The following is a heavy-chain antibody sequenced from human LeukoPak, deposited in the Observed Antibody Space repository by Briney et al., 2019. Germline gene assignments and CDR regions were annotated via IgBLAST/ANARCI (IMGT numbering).Heavy chain of an antibody. J-gene: IGHJ6*03. CDR3: ARASVAGYCSGGSCYSVYYYYYYMDV. CDR2: INHSGST. V-gene: IGHV4-34*01. Sequence: SETLSLTCAVYGGSFSGYYWSWIRQPPGKGLEWIGEINHSGSTNYNPSLKSRVTISVDTSKNQFSLKLSSVTAADTAVYYCARASVAGYCSGGSCYSVYYYYYYMDVWGKGTTVTVSS. CDR1: GGSFSGYY. D-gene: IGHD2-15*01.